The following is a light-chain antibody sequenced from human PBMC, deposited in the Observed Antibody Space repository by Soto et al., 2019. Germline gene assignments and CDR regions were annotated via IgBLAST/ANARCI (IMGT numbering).Light chain of an antibody. Sequence: DIQMTQSPSSLSASVGDRVTITCRASQTISSYLNWYQQKPGKAPKLLIYGASSLQSGVPSRFSGSGSGTDFTLTISGLQPEDSATYYCQQGYSTPYTFGQETKLEIK. J-gene: IGKJ2*01. CDR3: QQGYSTPYT. CDR1: QTISSY. V-gene: IGKV1-39*01. CDR2: GAS.